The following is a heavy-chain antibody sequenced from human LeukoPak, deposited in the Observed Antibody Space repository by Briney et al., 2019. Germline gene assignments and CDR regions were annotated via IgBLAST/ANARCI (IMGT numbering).Heavy chain of an antibody. CDR3: ARAMGELLVDY. Sequence: GGSLRLSCAASGFTFRSYAVHWVRQAPNKGLEWVAIISSDGNNKYYADSVKGRFTISRDNAKNSLYLQMNSLRAEDTAVYYCARAMGELLVDYWGQGTLVTVSS. J-gene: IGHJ4*02. CDR2: ISSDGNNK. D-gene: IGHD1-26*01. V-gene: IGHV3-30-3*01. CDR1: GFTFRSYA.